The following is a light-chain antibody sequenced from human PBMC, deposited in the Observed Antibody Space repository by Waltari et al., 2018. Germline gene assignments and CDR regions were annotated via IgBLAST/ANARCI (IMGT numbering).Light chain of an antibody. CDR1: QSVFYRADNKNY. Sequence: DIVMTQSPDSLAVSLGERATIDCKSSQSVFYRADNKNYRAGYQHKPGQRPKLLFYWASTRESGVPDRFSASGSGTDFTLTINNLQAEDVAVYYCQQYYRSRTFGQGTKVEIK. V-gene: IGKV4-1*01. CDR2: WAS. CDR3: QQYYRSRT. J-gene: IGKJ1*01.